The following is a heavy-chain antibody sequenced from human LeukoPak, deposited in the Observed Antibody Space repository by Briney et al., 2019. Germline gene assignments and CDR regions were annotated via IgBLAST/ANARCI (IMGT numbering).Heavy chain of an antibody. CDR1: GSTFRSYA. CDR2: IWYDGSKK. CDR3: ARDLGSAFSLDY. J-gene: IGHJ4*01. Sequence: PGGSLCLVCAASGSTFRSYAMHWVRQAPGKGLEWVAVIWYDGSKKYYGDSVKGRFTISRDNYENTLYLQMNSLRVEDTAMYYCARDLGSAFSLDYWGAGSLVTVSS. V-gene: IGHV3-33*01. D-gene: IGHD2-15*01.